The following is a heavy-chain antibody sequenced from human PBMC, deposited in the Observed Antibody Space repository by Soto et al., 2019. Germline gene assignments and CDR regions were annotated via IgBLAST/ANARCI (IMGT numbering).Heavy chain of an antibody. CDR1: GYTFAVYY. CDR3: ARDLAKGGGSAGFDD. V-gene: IGHV1-2*02. Sequence: SXKASGYTFAVYYMHWVRQAPGQGLEWMGWINPKSGGTMYPQKFQGRVTMTWDTSISTAYMALTRLRSDDTAVYYCARDLAKGGGSAGFDDWGQGTLVTVSS. CDR2: INPKSGGT. D-gene: IGHD1-26*01. J-gene: IGHJ4*02.